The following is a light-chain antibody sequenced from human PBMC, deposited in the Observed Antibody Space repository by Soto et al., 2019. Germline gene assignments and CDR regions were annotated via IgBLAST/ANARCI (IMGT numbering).Light chain of an antibody. CDR1: SSDVGYYNY. CDR2: DVH. Sequence: QSALTQPASVSGSPGQSITISCTGTSSDVGYYNYVSWYQQHPGKAPKLMIYDVHYRPSGVSDRCPGSKSGSTASLTLSGLQAEDEADYYCSSYTSSSTLVFGTGTKLTVL. CDR3: SSYTSSSTLV. V-gene: IGLV2-14*03. J-gene: IGLJ1*01.